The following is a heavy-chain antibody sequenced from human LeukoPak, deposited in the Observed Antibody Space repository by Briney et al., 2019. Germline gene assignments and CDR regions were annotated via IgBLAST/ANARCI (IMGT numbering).Heavy chain of an antibody. Sequence: PGGSLRLSCSASGFTFSTYAMSWVRQAPGKGLEWVSTISGSGRSTYYADSVKGRFTISRDNSKNTLYLQMNSLRAEDTAVYYCAKDRQWELLIGAFDYWGQGTLVTVSS. D-gene: IGHD1-26*01. CDR3: AKDRQWELLIGAFDY. V-gene: IGHV3-23*01. CDR2: ISGSGRST. J-gene: IGHJ4*02. CDR1: GFTFSTYA.